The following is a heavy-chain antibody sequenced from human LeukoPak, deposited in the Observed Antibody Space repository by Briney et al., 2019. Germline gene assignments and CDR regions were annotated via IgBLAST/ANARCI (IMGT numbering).Heavy chain of an antibody. CDR3: ARYCGGDCLYYYYGMDV. CDR1: GFTFSSYG. CDR2: ISYDGSNK. Sequence: SGGSLRLSCAASGFTFSSYGMHWVRQAPGKGLEWVAVISYDGSNKYYADSVKGRFTISRDNSKNTLYLQMNSLRAEDTAVYYCARYCGGDCLYYYYGMDVWGQGTTVTVSS. J-gene: IGHJ6*02. V-gene: IGHV3-30*03. D-gene: IGHD2-21*02.